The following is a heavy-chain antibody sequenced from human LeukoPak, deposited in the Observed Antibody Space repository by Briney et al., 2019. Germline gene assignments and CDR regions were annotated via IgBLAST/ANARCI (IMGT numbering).Heavy chain of an antibody. CDR2: ISYDGSNK. D-gene: IGHD2-2*01. CDR1: GFTFSRYG. J-gene: IGHJ5*02. V-gene: IGHV3-30*18. CDR3: AKNAGYCGSTSCYYPGNWFDP. Sequence: GGSLRLSCAASGFTFSRYGMHWVRQAPGKGLVWVALISYDGSNKYYADSVKGRFTISRDNSKNTLYLQMNSLRAEDTAVYYCAKNAGYCGSTSCYYPGNWFDPWGQGTLVTVSS.